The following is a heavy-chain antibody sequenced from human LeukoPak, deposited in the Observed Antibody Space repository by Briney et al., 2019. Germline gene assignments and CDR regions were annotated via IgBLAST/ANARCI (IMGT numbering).Heavy chain of an antibody. CDR3: ARGAIAPDN. CDR1: GSTFSGSW. J-gene: IGHJ4*02. D-gene: IGHD2-21*01. V-gene: IGHV3-74*01. Sequence: PGGSLRLSCVASGSTFSGSWIHWVRQVPGKGLVWVSRLNTDGSNTAYADSVEGRFTLSSDNAKNTVYLQMNSLRAEDTGVYYCARGAIAPDNWGQGTLVIVSS. CDR2: LNTDGSNT.